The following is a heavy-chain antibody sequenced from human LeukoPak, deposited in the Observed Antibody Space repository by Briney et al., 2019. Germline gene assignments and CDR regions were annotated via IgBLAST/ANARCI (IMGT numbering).Heavy chain of an antibody. CDR3: AGRGQRYFRD. CDR1: ADSITSGY. CDR2: IYGIENT. Sequence: SETLSLTCSISADSITSGYWSWIRQPPGKGLEWIGYIYGIENTDYNPSLKSRVTISLDTSKNQLSLNLTAVTAAGTAVYYCAGRGQRYFRDWGQGTLVTVSS. V-gene: IGHV4-59*08. J-gene: IGHJ1*01.